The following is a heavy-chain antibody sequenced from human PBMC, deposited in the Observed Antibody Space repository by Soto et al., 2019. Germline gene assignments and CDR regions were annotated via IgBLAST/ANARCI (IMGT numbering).Heavy chain of an antibody. J-gene: IGHJ3*02. Sequence: GGSLRLSCAASGFTFSSYAMHWVRQAPGKGLEWVAVISYDGSNKYYADSVKGRFTISRDNSKNTLYLQMNSLRAEDTAVYYCARDLVVVTSGAFDIWGQGTMVTVSS. CDR2: ISYDGSNK. CDR1: GFTFSSYA. CDR3: ARDLVVVTSGAFDI. D-gene: IGHD3-22*01. V-gene: IGHV3-30-3*01.